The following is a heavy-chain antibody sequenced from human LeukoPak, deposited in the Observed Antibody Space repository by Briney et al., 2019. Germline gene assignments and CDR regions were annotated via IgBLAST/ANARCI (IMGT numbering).Heavy chain of an antibody. CDR3: ARTLYGSGMALLDY. Sequence: TGGSLRLSCAASGFTFSSCWMHWVRQAPGKGLVWVSRINSDGSSTSYADSVKGRFTISRDNAKNTLYLQMNSLRAEDTAVYYCARTLYGSGMALLDYWGQGTLVTVSS. J-gene: IGHJ4*02. V-gene: IGHV3-74*01. CDR2: INSDGSST. CDR1: GFTFSSCW. D-gene: IGHD3-10*01.